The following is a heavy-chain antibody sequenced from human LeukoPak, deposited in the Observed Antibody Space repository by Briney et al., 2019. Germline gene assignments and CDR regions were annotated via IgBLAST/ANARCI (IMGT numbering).Heavy chain of an antibody. D-gene: IGHD6-19*01. Sequence: ASVKVSCKVSGYTLTELSMHWVRQAPGKGLEWMGGFDPEDGETIYAQKFQGRVTMTEDTSTATAYMELSSLRSEDTAVYSCATDTGAAVAGLFDYWGQGTLVTVSS. CDR2: FDPEDGET. CDR3: ATDTGAAVAGLFDY. CDR1: GYTLTELS. J-gene: IGHJ4*02. V-gene: IGHV1-24*01.